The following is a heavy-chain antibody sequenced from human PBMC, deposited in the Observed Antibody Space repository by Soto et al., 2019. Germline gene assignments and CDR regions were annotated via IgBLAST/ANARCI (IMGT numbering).Heavy chain of an antibody. CDR2: INDIGTHT. J-gene: IGHJ5*02. Sequence: GSLRLSCTGSGFNFNNYASWVRQAPGKGLEWISGINDIGTHTYYADSVKGRFTISRDNSKNTVYLQMNGLRAEDTAVYYCAKGARDEVRDLKDYFDPWGQGTQVTVSS. CDR1: GFNFNNYA. CDR3: AKGARDEVRDLKDYFDP. D-gene: IGHD3-16*01. V-gene: IGHV3-23*01.